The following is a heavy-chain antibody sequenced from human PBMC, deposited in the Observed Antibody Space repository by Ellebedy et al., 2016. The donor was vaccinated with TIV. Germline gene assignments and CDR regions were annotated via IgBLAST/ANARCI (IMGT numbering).Heavy chain of an antibody. V-gene: IGHV6-1*01. Sequence: SETLSLTCAISGDSVSSNSAAWNWIRQSPSRGLEWLGRTYYRSKWYNDYAVSVKSRITINPDTSKNQFSLQLNSVTPEDTAVYYCARDLPPGAGPTSDAFDIWGQGTMVTVSS. J-gene: IGHJ3*02. CDR1: GDSVSSNSAA. CDR3: ARDLPPGAGPTSDAFDI. D-gene: IGHD6-19*01. CDR2: TYYRSKWYN.